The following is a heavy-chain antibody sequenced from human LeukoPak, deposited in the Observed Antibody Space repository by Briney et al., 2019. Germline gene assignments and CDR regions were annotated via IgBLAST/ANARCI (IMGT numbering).Heavy chain of an antibody. CDR2: INHSGST. D-gene: IGHD1-7*01. Sequence: SETLSLTCAVYGGSFSGYYWSWIRQPPGKGLEWIGEINHSGSTNYNPSLKSRVTISVDTSKNQSSLKLSSVTAADTAVYYCARGRNWNYVPLGNWFDPWGQGTLVTVSS. CDR1: GGSFSGYY. CDR3: ARGRNWNYVPLGNWFDP. V-gene: IGHV4-34*01. J-gene: IGHJ5*02.